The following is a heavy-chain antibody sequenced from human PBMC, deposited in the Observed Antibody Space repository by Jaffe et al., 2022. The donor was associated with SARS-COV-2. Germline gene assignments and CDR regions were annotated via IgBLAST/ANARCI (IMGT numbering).Heavy chain of an antibody. CDR1: GGSISSYY. Sequence: QVQLQESGPGLVKPSETLSLTCTVSGGSISSYYWSWIRQPPGKGLEWIGYIYYSGSINYNPSLKSRVTISVDTSKNHFSLKLSSVTAADTAVYYCARTVSTSFFYYMDVWGKGTTVTVSS. J-gene: IGHJ6*03. CDR2: IYYSGSI. D-gene: IGHD4-17*01. CDR3: ARTVSTSFFYYMDV. V-gene: IGHV4-59*01.